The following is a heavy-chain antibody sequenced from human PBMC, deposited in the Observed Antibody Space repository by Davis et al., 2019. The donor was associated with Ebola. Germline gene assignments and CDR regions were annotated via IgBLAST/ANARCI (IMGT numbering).Heavy chain of an antibody. J-gene: IGHJ4*02. CDR2: INPSGGGT. CDR1: GYTFTNYY. D-gene: IGHD2-2*01. CDR3: ARSLGDIVLVPAALVPDY. Sequence: ASVKVSCKASGYTFTNYYMHWVRQAPGQGLEWMGVINPSGGGTTYAQKFQGRVTMTRDTSTSTVYMELSSLRSEDTAVYYCARSLGDIVLVPAALVPDYWGQGTLVTVSS. V-gene: IGHV1-46*01.